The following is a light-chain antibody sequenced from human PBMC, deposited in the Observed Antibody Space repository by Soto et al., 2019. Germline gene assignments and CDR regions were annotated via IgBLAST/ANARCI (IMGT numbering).Light chain of an antibody. V-gene: IGKV3-11*01. CDR1: QSVTIK. CDR2: DAS. Sequence: EVVLTQSPATLSLSPGDRATPSCRASQSVTIKLAWYQQRPGQAPRLLIYDASTRATGIPARFSGSGSGTDFTLTISSLEPEDFAVYFCQHRSSWPLTFGGGTKVEI. J-gene: IGKJ4*01. CDR3: QHRSSWPLT.